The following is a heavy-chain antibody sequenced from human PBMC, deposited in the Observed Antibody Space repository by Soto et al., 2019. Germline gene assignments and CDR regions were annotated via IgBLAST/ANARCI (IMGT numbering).Heavy chain of an antibody. J-gene: IGHJ6*02. Sequence: QVQLVESGGGVVQPGRSLRLSCAASGPTFSENGMHWVRQAPGKRLEWVALIWFDGSAQQYADSVKGRFTISRDNSKNTLYLQMDTLRVEDTAVYYCASQSYSRPMDVWGQGTTVTVSS. V-gene: IGHV3-33*01. CDR1: GPTFSENG. CDR3: ASQSYSRPMDV. CDR2: IWFDGSAQ. D-gene: IGHD4-4*01.